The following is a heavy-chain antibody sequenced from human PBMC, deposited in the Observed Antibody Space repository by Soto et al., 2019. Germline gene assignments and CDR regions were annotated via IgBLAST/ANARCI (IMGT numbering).Heavy chain of an antibody. V-gene: IGHV4-30-4*01. CDR2: DYYSGSA. D-gene: IGHD4-4*01. CDR3: ARKAAMTTHFDS. J-gene: IGHJ4*02. CDR1: GDSISRVNYY. Sequence: QVQLQESGPGLVKPSQTLSLTCTVSGDSISRVNYYWSWIRQPPGKGLEWIGYDYYSGSAYYNPSLGSRVTISIDTSRNQFSLQLTSVTAADTAVYYCARKAAMTTHFDSWGQGALVSVS.